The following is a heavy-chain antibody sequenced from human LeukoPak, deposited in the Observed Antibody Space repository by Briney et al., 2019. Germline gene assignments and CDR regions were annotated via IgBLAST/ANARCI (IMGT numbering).Heavy chain of an antibody. J-gene: IGHJ4*02. V-gene: IGHV1-2*02. D-gene: IGHD2-15*01. Sequence: GASVKVSCKASGYTFTGSYMHWVRQAPGQGLEWMGWINPNSGGTNYAQKFQGRVTMTRDTSISTAYMELSRLRSDDTAVYYCARDQDCSGGSCYYFDYWGQGTLVTVSS. CDR3: ARDQDCSGGSCYYFDY. CDR1: GYTFTGSY. CDR2: INPNSGGT.